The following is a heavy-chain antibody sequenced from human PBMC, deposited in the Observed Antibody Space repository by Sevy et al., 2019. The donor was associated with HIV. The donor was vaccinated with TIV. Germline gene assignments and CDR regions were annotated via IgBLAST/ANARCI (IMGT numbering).Heavy chain of an antibody. CDR1: GYTFTGYY. V-gene: IGHV1-2*02. J-gene: IGHJ4*02. CDR2: INPNSGGT. Sequence: ASVKVSCKASGYTFTGYYMHWVRQAPGQGLEWMGWINPNSGGTNYAQKFQGRVTMTRDTSISTAYMELSRLRSDDTAVYYCAREGEEIWFGELLGSGRYYFDYWGQRTLVTVSS. D-gene: IGHD3-10*01. CDR3: AREGEEIWFGELLGSGRYYFDY.